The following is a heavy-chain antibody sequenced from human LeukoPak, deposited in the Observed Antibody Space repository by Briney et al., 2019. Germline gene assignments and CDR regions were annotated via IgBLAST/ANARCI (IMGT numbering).Heavy chain of an antibody. J-gene: IGHJ4*02. CDR1: GYTFTGYY. CDR3: ARDLTYYDFWSGYYSSGILDY. D-gene: IGHD3-3*01. V-gene: IGHV1-2*02. CDR2: INPNSGGT. Sequence: ASVKVSCKASGYTFTGYYMHWVRQAPGQGREWMGWINPNSGGTNYAQKFQGRVTMTRDASISTAYMELSRLRSDDTAVYYCARDLTYYDFWSGYYSSGILDYWGQGTLVTVSS.